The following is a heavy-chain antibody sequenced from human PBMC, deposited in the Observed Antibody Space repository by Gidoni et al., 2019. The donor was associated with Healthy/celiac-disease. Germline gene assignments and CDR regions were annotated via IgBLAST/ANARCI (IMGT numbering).Heavy chain of an antibody. CDR1: GFTFSSYA. CDR2: ISVSGGST. CDR3: ATESGSSRDY. D-gene: IGHD1-26*01. J-gene: IGHJ4*02. Sequence: VQLLESGGGLVQTGGSLRLFCAASGFTFSSYAMSWVRQAPGKGLEWVSAISVSGGSTYDADSVKGRFTISRDNSKNTLYLQMNSLRAEDTAVYYCATESGSSRDYWGQGTLVTVSS. V-gene: IGHV3-23*01.